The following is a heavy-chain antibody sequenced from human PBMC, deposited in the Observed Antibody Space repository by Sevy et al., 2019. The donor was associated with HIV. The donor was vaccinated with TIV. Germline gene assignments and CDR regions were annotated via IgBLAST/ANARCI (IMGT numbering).Heavy chain of an antibody. J-gene: IGHJ4*02. V-gene: IGHV3-30*04. CDR1: GFTFADHA. CDR3: ARDHCTDGACFRSGYFDY. CDR2: ISFDGRNK. D-gene: IGHD2-8*01. Sequence: GGSLRLSCASSGFTFADHAFHWVRQAPGKGLEWVAIISFDGRNKRLAESVKGRFTISRDDSKNTVYLQMTSLRPEDTAVYYCARDHCTDGACFRSGYFDYWGQGTLVTVSS.